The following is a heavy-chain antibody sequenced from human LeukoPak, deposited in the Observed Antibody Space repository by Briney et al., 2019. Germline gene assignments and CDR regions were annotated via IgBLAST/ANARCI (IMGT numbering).Heavy chain of an antibody. Sequence: GGSLRLSCAVSGFTVSNNFMSWVRQAPGKGLEWVSVIYSGGSTYYAASVKGRFTISRNNSKNTLYLQMNSLTIEDTAVYYCTNDRSYGRSYFDYWGQGTLVTVAS. J-gene: IGHJ4*02. CDR2: IYSGGST. CDR3: TNDRSYGRSYFDY. CDR1: GFTVSNNF. V-gene: IGHV3-66*02. D-gene: IGHD5-18*01.